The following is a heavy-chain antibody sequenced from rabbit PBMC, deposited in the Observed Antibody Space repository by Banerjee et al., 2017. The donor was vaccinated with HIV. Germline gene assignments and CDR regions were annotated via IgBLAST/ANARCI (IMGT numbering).Heavy chain of an antibody. J-gene: IGHJ3*01. V-gene: IGHV1S40*01. D-gene: IGHD2-1*01. CDR1: GFSFSSSDY. CDR3: VRGYDDYGDYTRLDL. CDR2: IYTGSSGDT. Sequence: QSLEEAGGDLVKPEGSLTLTCTASGFSFSSSDYMCWVRQAPGKGLEWIACIYTGSSGDTYYASWAKGRFTISSDSAQNTVFLQMTSLTASDTATYFCVRGYDDYGDYTRLDLWGPGTLVTVS.